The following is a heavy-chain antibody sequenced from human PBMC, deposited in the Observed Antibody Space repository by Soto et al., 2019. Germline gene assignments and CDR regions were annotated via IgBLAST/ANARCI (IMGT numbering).Heavy chain of an antibody. CDR3: ARSSNTGSYYVCDY. CDR2: IYYSGSP. CDR1: GGSISSGDYY. V-gene: IGHV4-31*03. D-gene: IGHD1-26*01. Sequence: SETLSLTCTVSGGSISSGDYYWSWIRQHPGKGLEWIGYIYYSGSPHYNPSLKSRVTISVDTSKNQFSLNLSSVTAADTAVYYCARSSNTGSYYVCDYWGQGTLVTVSS. J-gene: IGHJ4*02.